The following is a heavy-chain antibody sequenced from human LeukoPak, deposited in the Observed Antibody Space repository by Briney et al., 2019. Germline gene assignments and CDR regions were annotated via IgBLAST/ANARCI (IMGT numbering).Heavy chain of an antibody. V-gene: IGHV3-74*01. D-gene: IGHD1-26*01. Sequence: GGSLRLSCAASGFTFSTYWIHWVRQAPGKGLEWVSRIKSDGSDTIYADSVKGRFTISIDNAKDTLYLQMNSLRAEDTAVYYCASPSELELLRVDYWGQGTLVTVSS. J-gene: IGHJ4*02. CDR2: IKSDGSDT. CDR1: GFTFSTYW. CDR3: ASPSELELLRVDY.